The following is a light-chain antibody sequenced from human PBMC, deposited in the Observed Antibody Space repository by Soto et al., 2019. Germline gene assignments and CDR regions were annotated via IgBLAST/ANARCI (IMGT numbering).Light chain of an antibody. CDR3: QQYKSYWT. V-gene: IGKV3-15*01. Sequence: EILMTQSPVTLSVSPGERATLSCRASQSVSSNLAWYQQKPGQAPSLLIYGAFTRATGIPARFSGTGSGTEFTLTINSLQPDDFATYYCQQYKSYWTFGQGTKVDTK. CDR2: GAF. CDR1: QSVSSN. J-gene: IGKJ1*01.